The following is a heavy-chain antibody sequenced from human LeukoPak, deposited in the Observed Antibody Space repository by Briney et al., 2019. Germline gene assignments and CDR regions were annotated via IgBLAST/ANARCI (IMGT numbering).Heavy chain of an antibody. CDR3: ATDAFGGAPYYYDYYMDV. V-gene: IGHV3-11*01. D-gene: IGHD3-10*01. Sequence: PGGSLRLSCAASGFTFSDYYMSWIRQAPGKGLEWVSYISSSGSTIYYADSVKGRFTISRDNAKNSLYLQMNSLRAEDTAVYYCATDAFGGAPYYYDYYMDVWGKGTTVNVSS. CDR2: ISSSGSTI. J-gene: IGHJ6*03. CDR1: GFTFSDYY.